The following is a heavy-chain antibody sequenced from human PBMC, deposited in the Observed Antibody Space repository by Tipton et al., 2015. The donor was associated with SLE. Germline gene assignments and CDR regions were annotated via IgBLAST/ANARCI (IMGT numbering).Heavy chain of an antibody. CDR2: ISSSSSYT. Sequence: SLRLSCAASGFTFSSYWMSWVRQAPGKGLEWVSYISSSSSYTNYADSVKGRFTISRDNAKNSLYLQMNSLRAEDTAVYYCARDTTTWDAFDIWGQGTMVTVSS. CDR3: ARDTTTWDAFDI. J-gene: IGHJ3*02. V-gene: IGHV3-11*06. CDR1: GFTFSSYW. D-gene: IGHD1-1*01.